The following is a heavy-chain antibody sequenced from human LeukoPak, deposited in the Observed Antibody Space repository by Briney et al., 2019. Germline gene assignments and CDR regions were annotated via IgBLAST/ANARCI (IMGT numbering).Heavy chain of an antibody. J-gene: IGHJ4*02. CDR1: GFTFSTYW. V-gene: IGHV3-7*01. D-gene: IGHD3-10*02. CDR2: IKHDGSEK. Sequence: GGSLRLSCAASGFTFSTYWMNWVRQAPGKGLEWVANIKHDGSEKYYVDSVMGRFTISRDSAKNSLYLQMNGLRAEDTAVYYCAREKMLPWGQGTLVTVSS. CDR3: AREKMLP.